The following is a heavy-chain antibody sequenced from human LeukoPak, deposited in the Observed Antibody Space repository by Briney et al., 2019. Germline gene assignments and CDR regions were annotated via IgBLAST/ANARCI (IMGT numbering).Heavy chain of an antibody. D-gene: IGHD1-26*01. J-gene: IGHJ4*02. CDR1: GYTFTSYD. CDR3: ARGNSGSYSFDY. V-gene: IGHV1-8*01. CDR2: MNPNSGNT. Sequence: GASVKVSCKASGYTFTSYDINWVRQATGQGLEWMGWMNPNSGNTGYAQKFQGRVTITRNTSISTAYMELSSLRSEDTAVYYCARGNSGSYSFDYWGQGTLVTVSS.